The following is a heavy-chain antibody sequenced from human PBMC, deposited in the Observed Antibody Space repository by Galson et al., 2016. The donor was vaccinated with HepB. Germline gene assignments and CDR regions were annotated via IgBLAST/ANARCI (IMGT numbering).Heavy chain of an antibody. V-gene: IGHV3-74*01. D-gene: IGHD3-16*01. CDR2: ITRDGETT. Sequence: SLRLSCAASGFTFSRYWIHWVRQAPGRGLKWVSGITRDGETTHYADSVRGRFTISRDNSKNMLYLFMNSLRAEDTAVYYCGKHGGFDYWGQGALVTVSS. CDR1: GFTFSRYW. CDR3: GKHGGFDY. J-gene: IGHJ4*02.